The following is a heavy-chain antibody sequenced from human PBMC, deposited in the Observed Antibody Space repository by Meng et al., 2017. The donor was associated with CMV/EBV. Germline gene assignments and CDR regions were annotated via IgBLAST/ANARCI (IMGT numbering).Heavy chain of an antibody. V-gene: IGHV4-34*01. CDR1: GGSFSGYY. CDR3: ARTTGIAVNYDY. J-gene: IGHJ4*02. CDR2: INHSGST. D-gene: IGHD6-19*01. Sequence: SETLSLTCAVYGGSFSGYYWSWIRQRPGQGLEWIGEINHSGSTNYNPSLKSRVTISVDTSKNQFSLKLSSVTAADTAVYYCARTTGIAVNYDYWGQGTLVTVSS.